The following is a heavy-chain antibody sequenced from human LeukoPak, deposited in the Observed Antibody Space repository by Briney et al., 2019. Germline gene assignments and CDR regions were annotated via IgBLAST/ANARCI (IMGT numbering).Heavy chain of an antibody. V-gene: IGHV4-28*02. CDR1: GYSISSSNY. CDR2: IYYSGSI. D-gene: IGHD4-17*01. Sequence: SQTLSLTCAVSGYSISSSNYWGWIRQPPGKGLEWIGHIYYSGSIYYNPSLKSRVTMSVDTSKNQFSLKLSSVTAVDTAVYYCARKATTGPTKAAFDIWGQGTMVTVSS. CDR3: ARKATTGPTKAAFDI. J-gene: IGHJ3*02.